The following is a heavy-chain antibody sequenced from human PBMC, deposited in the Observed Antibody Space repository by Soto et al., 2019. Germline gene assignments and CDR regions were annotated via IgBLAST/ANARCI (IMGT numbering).Heavy chain of an antibody. V-gene: IGHV1-69*13. CDR1: GGTFSSYA. Sequence: SVKASCKASGGTFSSYAISWVRQAPGQGLEWMGGIIPIFGTANYAQKFQGRVTITADESTSTAYMELSSLRSEDTAVYYCARGRIVVVTATYYYYYGMDVWGQGTTVTVSS. J-gene: IGHJ6*02. CDR3: ARGRIVVVTATYYYYYGMDV. CDR2: IIPIFGTA. D-gene: IGHD2-21*02.